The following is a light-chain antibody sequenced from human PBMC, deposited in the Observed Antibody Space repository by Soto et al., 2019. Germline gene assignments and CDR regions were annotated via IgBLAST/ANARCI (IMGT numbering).Light chain of an antibody. CDR3: QQYGSSPLT. Sequence: EIVLTQSPGTLSLSPGERATLSCRASQSVSSSYLAWYQQKPGQAPRLLIYGASSRATGIPDRFSGSGSGTEFTLNISSLEAEDFAVYYCQQYGSSPLTVGPGTKVEIK. V-gene: IGKV3-20*01. J-gene: IGKJ1*01. CDR2: GAS. CDR1: QSVSSSY.